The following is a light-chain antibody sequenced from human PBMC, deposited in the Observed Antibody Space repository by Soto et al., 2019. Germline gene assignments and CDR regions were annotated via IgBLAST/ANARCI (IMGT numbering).Light chain of an antibody. Sequence: EIVFTQSPATLSLSPGERATLSCRASQSVSSYLAWYQQKPGQAPRLLIYDASNRATGIPARFSGSGSGTDFTLTISSLEPEDFAVYYCQQRSNWPPWTFGQVTKVDIK. CDR3: QQRSNWPPWT. CDR1: QSVSSY. V-gene: IGKV3-11*01. CDR2: DAS. J-gene: IGKJ1*01.